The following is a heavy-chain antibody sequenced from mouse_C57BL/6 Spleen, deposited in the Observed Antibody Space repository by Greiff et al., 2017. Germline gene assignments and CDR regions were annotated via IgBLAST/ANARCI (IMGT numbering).Heavy chain of an antibody. J-gene: IGHJ1*03. V-gene: IGHV1-59*01. CDR1: GYTFTSYW. Sequence: QVQLQQPGAELVRPGTSVKLSCKASGYTFTSYWMHWVKQRPGQGLEWIGVIDPSDSYTTYNQKFQGKATLTVDTSSSTAYMQLSSLTSEDSAFYYCARRDYNNNVWYFEVWGTGTTVTVAS. D-gene: IGHD2-5*01. CDR3: ARRDYNNNVWYFEV. CDR2: IDPSDSYT.